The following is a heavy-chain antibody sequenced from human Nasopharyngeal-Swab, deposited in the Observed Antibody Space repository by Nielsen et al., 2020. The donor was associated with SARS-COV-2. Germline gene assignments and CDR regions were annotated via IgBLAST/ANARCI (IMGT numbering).Heavy chain of an antibody. CDR2: IDPSDSYT. J-gene: IGHJ6*02. CDR3: ARLSITETPEGHYYYGMDV. D-gene: IGHD1-20*01. V-gene: IGHV5-10-1*01. Sequence: VRQMPGKGLEWMGRIDPSDSYTNYSPSFQGHVTISADKSISTAYLQWSSLKASDTAMYYCARLSITETPEGHYYYGMDVWGQGTTVTVSS.